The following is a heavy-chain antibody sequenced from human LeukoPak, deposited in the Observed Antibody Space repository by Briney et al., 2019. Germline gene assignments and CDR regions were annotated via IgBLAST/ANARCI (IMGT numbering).Heavy chain of an antibody. V-gene: IGHV1-18*01. CDR1: GYTFTSYG. J-gene: IGHJ4*02. CDR2: ISAYNGNT. D-gene: IGHD3-9*01. Sequence: ASVKVSCKASGYTFTSYGISWVRQAPGQGLEWMGWISAYNGNTNYAQKLQGRVTMTTDTSTSTAYMELRSLRSDDTAVYYCAREPYYDISTGYIPFDYWGQGTLVTVSS. CDR3: AREPYYDISTGYIPFDY.